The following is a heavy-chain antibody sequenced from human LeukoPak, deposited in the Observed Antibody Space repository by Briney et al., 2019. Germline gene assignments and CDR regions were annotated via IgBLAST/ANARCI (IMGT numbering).Heavy chain of an antibody. CDR3: ARAAGYYDRWGYYYYYYMDV. V-gene: IGHV3-48*03. D-gene: IGHD3-22*01. CDR1: GSTFSSYE. Sequence: GGSLRLSCAASGSTFSSYEVNWVRQAPGKGLEWVSYISSSGSTIYYADSVKGRFTISRDNAKNSLYLQMNSLRAEDTAVYYCARAAGYYDRWGYYYYYYMDVWGKGTTVTVSS. J-gene: IGHJ6*03. CDR2: ISSSGSTI.